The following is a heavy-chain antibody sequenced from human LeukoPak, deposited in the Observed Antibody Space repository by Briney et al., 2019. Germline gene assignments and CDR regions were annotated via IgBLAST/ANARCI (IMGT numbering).Heavy chain of an antibody. CDR3: ARPYYDFWSGYYIGAFDI. V-gene: IGHV4-34*01. CDR1: GGSFSGYY. D-gene: IGHD3-3*01. J-gene: IGHJ3*02. CDR2: INHSGST. Sequence: SETLSLTCAVYGGSFSGYYWSWIRQPPGKGLEWIGEINHSGSTNYNPSLKSRVTISVDTSKNQFSPKLSSVTAADTAVYYCARPYYDFWSGYYIGAFDIWGQGTMVTVSS.